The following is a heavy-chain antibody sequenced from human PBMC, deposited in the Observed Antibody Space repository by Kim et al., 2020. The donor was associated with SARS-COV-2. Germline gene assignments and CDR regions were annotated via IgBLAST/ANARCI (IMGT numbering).Heavy chain of an antibody. V-gene: IGHV4-39*01. Sequence: SETLSLTCTVSGGSISSSSYYWGWIRQPPGKGLEWIGSIYYSGSTYYNPSLKSRVTISVDTSKNQFSLKLSSVTAADTAVYYCARHVDVLMVYAMYYFDYWGQGTLVTVPS. CDR3: ARHVDVLMVYAMYYFDY. J-gene: IGHJ4*02. CDR1: GGSISSSSYY. D-gene: IGHD2-8*01. CDR2: IYYSGST.